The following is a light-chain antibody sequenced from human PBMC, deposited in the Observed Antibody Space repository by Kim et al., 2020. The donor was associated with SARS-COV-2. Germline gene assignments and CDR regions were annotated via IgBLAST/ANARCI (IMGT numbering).Light chain of an antibody. J-gene: IGLJ3*02. Sequence: PGQTAKITCSGDVLSKEFVYWFQQKSGQAPVLVIYKDTERPSGIPERFSGSTSGTTATLTISGGQAEDEADYYCQSADTTATYRVFGGGTQLTVL. V-gene: IGLV3-25*03. CDR1: VLSKEF. CDR2: KDT. CDR3: QSADTTATYRV.